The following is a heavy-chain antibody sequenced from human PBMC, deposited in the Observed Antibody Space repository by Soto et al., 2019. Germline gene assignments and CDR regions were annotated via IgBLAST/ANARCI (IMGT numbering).Heavy chain of an antibody. D-gene: IGHD6-19*01. V-gene: IGHV3-7*01. Sequence: GGSLRLSCAASGFTFSSYWMSWVRQAPGKGLEWVANIKQDGSEKYYVDSVKGRFTISRDNAKNSLYLQMNSLRAEDTAVYYCARDGRALTTGVSSVPEDDAFDIWGQGTMVTVSS. J-gene: IGHJ3*02. CDR3: ARDGRALTTGVSSVPEDDAFDI. CDR1: GFTFSSYW. CDR2: IKQDGSEK.